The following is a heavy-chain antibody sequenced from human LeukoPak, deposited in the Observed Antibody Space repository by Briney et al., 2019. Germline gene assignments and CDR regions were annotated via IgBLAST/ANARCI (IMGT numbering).Heavy chain of an antibody. CDR3: AREDSGSFDFDY. CDR2: FSGTDGGT. V-gene: IGHV3-23*01. Sequence: GGSLRLSCAASGFTVSSYGMTWVRQAPGKGLEWVSSFSGTDGGTYYADSVKGRFTISRDNSKNTLYLQMNSLRAEDTAVYYCAREDSGSFDFDYWSQGTLVTVSS. CDR1: GFTVSSYG. J-gene: IGHJ4*02. D-gene: IGHD1-26*01.